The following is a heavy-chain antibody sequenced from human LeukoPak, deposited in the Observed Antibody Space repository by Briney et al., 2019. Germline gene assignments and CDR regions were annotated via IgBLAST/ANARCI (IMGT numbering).Heavy chain of an antibody. CDR2: IPGSGGAWVSSITGTASRP. J-gene: IGHJ4*02. CDR1: GFTFSYYA. Sequence: GGSLRLSCAASGFTFSYYAMSWVRQAPGKGLEWVSTIPGSGGAWVSSITGTASRPFYADSVKGRFTISRDNSKDTLYLQMNSLRAEDTAVYYCAKVNYDDSSGFYYESEIDYWGQGTLVTVSS. CDR3: AKVNYDDSSGFYYESEIDY. D-gene: IGHD3-22*01. V-gene: IGHV3-23*01.